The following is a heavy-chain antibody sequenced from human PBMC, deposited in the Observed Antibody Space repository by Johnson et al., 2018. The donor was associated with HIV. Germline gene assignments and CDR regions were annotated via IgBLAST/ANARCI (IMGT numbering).Heavy chain of an antibody. D-gene: IGHD3-10*01. J-gene: IGHJ3*01. CDR3: ARAPEVRGVDAFDV. V-gene: IGHV3-11*04. Sequence: QVQLVESGGGLVQPGGSLRLSCAASGFSFSDYYMSWIRQAPGKGLEWVSYISGSGTNIYYADSVKGRFTISRDNAKKSLFLQMNSLRAEDTAVYYCARAPEVRGVDAFDVWGQGTVVTVSS. CDR1: GFSFSDYY. CDR2: ISGSGTNI.